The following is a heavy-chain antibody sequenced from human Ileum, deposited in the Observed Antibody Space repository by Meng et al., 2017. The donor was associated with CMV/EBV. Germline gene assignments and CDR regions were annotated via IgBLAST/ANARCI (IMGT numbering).Heavy chain of an antibody. V-gene: IGHV4-4*02. CDR2: TIHSGNT. Sequence: AVAGAYISNLDWMSWVRQPPGKGLEWVGETIHSGNTKYNPSLKSRVTISVDKSKKQFSLRLSSVTAADTAVYYCARAQPAAGFFDYWGQGTLVTVSS. J-gene: IGHJ4*02. CDR1: GAYISNLDW. CDR3: ARAQPAAGFFDY. D-gene: IGHD6-13*01.